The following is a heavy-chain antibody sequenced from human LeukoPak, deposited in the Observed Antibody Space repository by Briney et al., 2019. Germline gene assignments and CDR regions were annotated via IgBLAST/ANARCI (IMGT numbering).Heavy chain of an antibody. V-gene: IGHV3-11*04. J-gene: IGHJ4*02. D-gene: IGHD3-22*01. CDR1: GFTFSDYY. Sequence: GGSLRLSCAASGFTFSDYYMSWIRQAPGTGLEWVSYISSSGSTIYYADSVKGRFTISRDNAKNSLYLQMNSLRAEDTAVYYCARDGELYYYDSSGYYLDYWGQGTLVTVSS. CDR3: ARDGELYYYDSSGYYLDY. CDR2: ISSSGSTI.